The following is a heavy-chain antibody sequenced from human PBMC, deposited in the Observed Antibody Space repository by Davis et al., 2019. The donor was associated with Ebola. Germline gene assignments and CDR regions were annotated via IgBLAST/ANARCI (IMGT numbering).Heavy chain of an antibody. J-gene: IGHJ6*02. V-gene: IGHV1-18*01. CDR3: ATTQGESRFLEWLPLDV. Sequence: ASVKVSCKASGYTFTSYGISWVRQAPGQGLEWMGWISAYNGNTNYAQKLQGRVTMTTDTSTSTAYMELRSLRSDDTAVYYCATTQGESRFLEWLPLDVWGQGTTVTVSS. D-gene: IGHD3-3*01. CDR2: ISAYNGNT. CDR1: GYTFTSYG.